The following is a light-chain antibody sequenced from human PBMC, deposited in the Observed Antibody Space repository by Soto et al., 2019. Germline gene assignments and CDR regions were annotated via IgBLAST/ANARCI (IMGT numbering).Light chain of an antibody. Sequence: DIQLTQSPSTLSASVGDRVTITCRASQIISSWLAWYQQKPGKAPKLLIYDASSLESGVPQRFSGSGSGTEFTLTISSLYFYDFSTHCCLQYYSYRRFAQGT. CDR3: LQYYSYRR. V-gene: IGKV1-5*01. J-gene: IGKJ5*01. CDR2: DAS. CDR1: QIISSW.